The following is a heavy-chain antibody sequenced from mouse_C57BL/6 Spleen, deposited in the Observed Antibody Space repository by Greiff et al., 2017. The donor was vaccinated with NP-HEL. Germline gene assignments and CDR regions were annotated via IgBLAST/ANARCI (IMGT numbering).Heavy chain of an antibody. Sequence: VQLQESGPGLVAPSQSLSITCTVSGFSLTSYGVSWVRQPPGKGLEWLGVIWGDGSISKDNTKSQVLLKLNSLQTDDTATYYCAELGPAWFAYWGQGTLGTVSA. V-gene: IGHV2-3*01. CDR2: IWGDG. CDR3: AELGPAWFAY. J-gene: IGHJ3*01. D-gene: IGHD4-1*01. CDR1: GFSLTSYG.